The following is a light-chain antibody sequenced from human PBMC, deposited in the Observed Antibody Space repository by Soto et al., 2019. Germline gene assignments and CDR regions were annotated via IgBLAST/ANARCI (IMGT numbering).Light chain of an antibody. CDR3: QQHNSYPRT. CDR2: AAS. V-gene: IGKV1-5*01. CDR1: QSISSW. Sequence: DIQMTQSPSTLSASVGDRVTITGRASQSISSWLAWYQQKPGKAPKLLIYAASSLESGVPSRFSGSGSGTEFTLTISSLQPEDFAAYYCQQHNSYPRTFAEGTKVDIK. J-gene: IGKJ4*01.